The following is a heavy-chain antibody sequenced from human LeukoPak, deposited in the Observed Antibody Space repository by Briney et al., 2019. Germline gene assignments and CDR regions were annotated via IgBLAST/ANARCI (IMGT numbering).Heavy chain of an antibody. J-gene: IGHJ4*01. CDR3: ARHYDNDSYYYAHFDY. CDR2: IYYRST. D-gene: IGHD3-22*01. CDR1: GXSISSYY. Sequence: SETLSLTCTVSGXSISSYYRSWIRQPPGKGLEWIGYIYYRSTNYNPSLKSRVTISIDTSKNQLSLKLSSVTAADTAVYYCARHYDNDSYYYAHFDYWGQGTLVTVSS. V-gene: IGHV4-59*08.